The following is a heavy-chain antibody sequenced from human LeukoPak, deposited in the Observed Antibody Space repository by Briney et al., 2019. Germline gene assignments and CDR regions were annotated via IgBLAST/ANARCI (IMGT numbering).Heavy chain of an antibody. Sequence: SQTLSLTCTVSGGSISSGSYYWRWIRQPAGTGLEWIGRIYTSGSTNYNPSLKSRVTISVDTSKNQFSLKLSSVTAPDTAVYYCAREGENSPFDYWGQGTLVTVSS. CDR3: AREGENSPFDY. V-gene: IGHV4-61*02. D-gene: IGHD3-16*01. CDR2: IYTSGST. CDR1: GGSISSGSYY. J-gene: IGHJ4*02.